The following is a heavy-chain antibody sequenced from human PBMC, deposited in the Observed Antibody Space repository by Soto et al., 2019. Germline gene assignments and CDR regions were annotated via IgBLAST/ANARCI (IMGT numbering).Heavy chain of an antibody. J-gene: IGHJ4*02. D-gene: IGHD1-7*01. CDR1: GGSVSSGGYY. CDR3: ARDSSSWNFWV. V-gene: IGHV4-61*08. CDR2: IFNSENT. Sequence: SETLSLTCTVSGGSVSSGGYYWSWIRQPPGKGLEWIGYIFNSENTKYNPSLKSRVTISVDTSKNQFSLSLSSVIAADTAIYYCARDSSSWNFWVWGQGTLVTVS.